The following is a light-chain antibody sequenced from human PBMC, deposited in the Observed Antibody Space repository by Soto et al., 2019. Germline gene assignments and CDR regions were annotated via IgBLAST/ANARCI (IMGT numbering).Light chain of an antibody. V-gene: IGKV1-39*01. Sequence: IEVTQSPSSLAASLGDRVTITCRASQTIGTYVNWYRQKSGAAPELLIYDASTLQSGVPSRFRGGASGTDFTLTISSLQLDDFATYYCHQSYNTPQTLGQGTKVDIK. CDR1: QTIGTY. CDR2: DAS. CDR3: HQSYNTPQT. J-gene: IGKJ1*01.